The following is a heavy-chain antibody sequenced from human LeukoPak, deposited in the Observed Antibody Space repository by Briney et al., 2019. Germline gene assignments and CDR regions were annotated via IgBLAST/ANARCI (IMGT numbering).Heavy chain of an antibody. Sequence: PGGSLRLSCAASGFTFSSYAMSWVRQAPGKGLEWVSAISGSGGSTYYAASVKGRFTISRDNSKNTLCLQMNSLRAEDTAVYYCAKSMVGTAAISWFDPWGQGTLVTVSS. CDR3: AKSMVGTAAISWFDP. J-gene: IGHJ5*02. V-gene: IGHV3-23*01. D-gene: IGHD2-2*02. CDR2: ISGSGGST. CDR1: GFTFSSYA.